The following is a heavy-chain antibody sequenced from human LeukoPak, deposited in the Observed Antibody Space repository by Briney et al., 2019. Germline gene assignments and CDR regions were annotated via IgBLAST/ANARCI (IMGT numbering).Heavy chain of an antibody. V-gene: IGHV1-2*02. D-gene: IGHD2-15*01. Sequence: ASVKVSCKASEYTFTDYYMHWVRQAPGQGLEWMGWINPNSGGTNYAQKFQGRVTMTRGTSINTAYMALNRLKSDDTAIYYCTRGPPEYCSGGSCYSGRNWFDPWGQGTLVTVSS. J-gene: IGHJ5*02. CDR2: INPNSGGT. CDR3: TRGPPEYCSGGSCYSGRNWFDP. CDR1: EYTFTDYY.